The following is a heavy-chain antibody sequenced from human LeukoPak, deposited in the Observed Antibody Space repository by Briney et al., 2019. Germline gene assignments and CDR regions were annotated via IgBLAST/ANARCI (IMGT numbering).Heavy chain of an antibody. CDR1: GFTFSSYG. CDR3: AKDTPNSSAYSLKT. V-gene: IGHV3-30*02. Sequence: PGGSLRLSCAASGFTFSSYGMHWVRQAPGKGLEWVAFIRFDGSNKYYADSVKGQFTISRDNSKNTLYLQMNSLRAEDTAVYYCAKDTPNSSAYSLKTWGQGPLVPAS. D-gene: IGHD3-22*01. CDR2: IRFDGSNK. J-gene: IGHJ5*02.